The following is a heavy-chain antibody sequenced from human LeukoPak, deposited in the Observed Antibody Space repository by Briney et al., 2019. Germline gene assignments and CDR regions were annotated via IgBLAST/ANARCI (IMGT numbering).Heavy chain of an antibody. CDR1: GFTFSSYG. CDR2: ISGSGGST. CDR3: XXDXXFXXXXADY. Sequence: XXXAXGFTFSSYGMSWVRQAPGKGVEWVSAISGSGGSTYYADSVKGRFTISRDNSKNTLYLQINSRRAEDTAVYYXXXDXXFXXXXADYWXXGXLVTVSS. V-gene: IGHV3-23*01. J-gene: IGHJ4*02.